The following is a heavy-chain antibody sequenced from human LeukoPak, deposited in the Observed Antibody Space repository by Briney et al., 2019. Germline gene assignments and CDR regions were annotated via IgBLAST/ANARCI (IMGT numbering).Heavy chain of an antibody. J-gene: IGHJ5*01. V-gene: IGHV3-30-3*01. Sequence: SLRLSCAAXGFTFSKYTMHWVRQAPGKGLAWVAVLSYDGSNEYYADSVKGRFTISRDNSKNTLYLQMNSLRAEDTAVYYCARELTIGWYDFWGQGTLVTVSS. D-gene: IGHD2-2*01. CDR1: GFTFSKYT. CDR2: LSYDGSNE. CDR3: ARELTIGWYDF.